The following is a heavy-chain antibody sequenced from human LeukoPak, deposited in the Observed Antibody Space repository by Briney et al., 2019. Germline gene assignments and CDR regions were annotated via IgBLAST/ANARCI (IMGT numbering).Heavy chain of an antibody. V-gene: IGHV4-59*01. J-gene: IGHJ6*02. Sequence: SETLSLTCAVYGGSFSGYYWSWIRQPPGKGLEWIGYIYYSGSTNYNPSLKSRVTISVDTSRNQFSLKLSSVTAADTAVYYCARGGTVRNGMDVWGQGTTVTVSS. CDR2: IYYSGST. CDR1: GGSFSGYY. D-gene: IGHD1-26*01. CDR3: ARGGTVRNGMDV.